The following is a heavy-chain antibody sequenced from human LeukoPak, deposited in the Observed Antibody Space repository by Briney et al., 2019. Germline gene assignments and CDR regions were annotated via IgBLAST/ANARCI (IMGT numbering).Heavy chain of an antibody. D-gene: IGHD4-17*01. CDR1: GFTFSSYG. V-gene: IGHV3-21*01. J-gene: IGHJ4*02. Sequence: GRSLRLSCAASGFTFSSYGMHWVRQAPGKGLEWVSSISSSSYIYYADSVKGRFTISRDNAKNSLYLQMNSLRAEDTAVYYCARDSPSGDYDSYWGQGTLVTVSS. CDR2: ISSSSYI. CDR3: ARDSPSGDYDSY.